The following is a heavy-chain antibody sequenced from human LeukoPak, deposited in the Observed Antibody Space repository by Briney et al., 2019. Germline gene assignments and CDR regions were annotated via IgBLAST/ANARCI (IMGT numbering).Heavy chain of an antibody. Sequence: SETLSLTCTVSGGSISSYYWSWIRQPPGKGLEWIGYIYYSGSTNYNPSLKGRVTISVDTSKNQFSLKLSSVTAADTAVYYCARLRHCSSTSCYPWFDPWGQGTLVTVSS. D-gene: IGHD2-2*01. CDR3: ARLRHCSSTSCYPWFDP. V-gene: IGHV4-59*08. CDR1: GGSISSYY. CDR2: IYYSGST. J-gene: IGHJ5*02.